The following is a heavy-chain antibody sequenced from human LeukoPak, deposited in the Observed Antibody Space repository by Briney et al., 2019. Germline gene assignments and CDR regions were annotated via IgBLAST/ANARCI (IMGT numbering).Heavy chain of an antibody. CDR3: AKGRGAFDI. V-gene: IGHV3-30*18. J-gene: IGHJ3*02. Sequence: GGSLRLSCVASGFTFSSYGMHWVRQAPGKGLEWVAVISNDGSNKYYADSVKGRFTISRDNSKNTLYLQMDSLRAEDTAVYYCAKGRGAFDIWGQGTMVTVSS. CDR2: ISNDGSNK. CDR1: GFTFSSYG. D-gene: IGHD3-10*01.